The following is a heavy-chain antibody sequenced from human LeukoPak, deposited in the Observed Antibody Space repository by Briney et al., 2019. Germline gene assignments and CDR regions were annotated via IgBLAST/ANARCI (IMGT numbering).Heavy chain of an antibody. J-gene: IGHJ4*02. Sequence: GGSLRLTCAASGFTFSIYSISWVRQAPGKGLEWVSYISSTGETIHYADSVKGRFTISRDNAKSSLYLQMDSLRAEDTAVYYCAKDHLIASAGNDYWGQGTLVTVSS. CDR3: AKDHLIASAGNDY. V-gene: IGHV3-48*04. CDR1: GFTFSIYS. CDR2: ISSTGETI. D-gene: IGHD6-13*01.